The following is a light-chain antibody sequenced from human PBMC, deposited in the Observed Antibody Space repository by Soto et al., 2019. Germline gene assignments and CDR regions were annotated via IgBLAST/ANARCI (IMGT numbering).Light chain of an antibody. J-gene: IGKJ3*01. CDR3: HQRSNWPPFT. CDR1: QSVSTY. CDR2: GAS. Sequence: EVVLTQSPATLSLSPGERATLSCRASQSVSTYLAWYQQKPGQPPRLLIYGASNRATGTPARFSGSGSGTDFTLTISSLEPEDFAVYYCHQRSNWPPFTFGPGNKVEIK. V-gene: IGKV3-11*01.